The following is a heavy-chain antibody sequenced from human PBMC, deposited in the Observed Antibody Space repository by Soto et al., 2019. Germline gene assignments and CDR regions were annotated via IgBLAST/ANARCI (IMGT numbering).Heavy chain of an antibody. Sequence: LRLSCAASGFTFSSYGMHWVRQAPGKGLEWVAVISYDGSNKYYADSVKGRFTISRDNSKNTLYLQMNSLRAEDTAVYYCAKAIKEWELLDGMDVWGQGTTVTVSS. D-gene: IGHD1-26*01. CDR2: ISYDGSNK. J-gene: IGHJ6*02. CDR3: AKAIKEWELLDGMDV. CDR1: GFTFSSYG. V-gene: IGHV3-30*18.